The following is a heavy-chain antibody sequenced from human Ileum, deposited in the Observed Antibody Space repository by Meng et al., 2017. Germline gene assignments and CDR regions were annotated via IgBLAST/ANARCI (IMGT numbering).Heavy chain of an antibody. CDR2: IYWSDEK. CDR3: AHRRGMSTTGGLFDP. Sequence: QIHLKESGPTLVKPTQTLTLTCTFSGFSLSTSGVGVGWIRQPPGKALEWLAVIYWSDEKRYSPTLKSRLTITKDTSKNQVVLTVTNMDTVDTATYYCAHRRGMSTTGGLFDPWGQGTLVTVSS. D-gene: IGHD1-1*01. J-gene: IGHJ5*02. V-gene: IGHV2-5*01. CDR1: GFSLSTSGVG.